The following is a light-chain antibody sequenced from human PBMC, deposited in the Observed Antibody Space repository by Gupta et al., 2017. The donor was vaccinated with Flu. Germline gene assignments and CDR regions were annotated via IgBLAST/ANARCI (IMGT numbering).Light chain of an antibody. CDR3: QQSYITPRT. J-gene: IGKJ1*01. V-gene: IGKV1-39*01. Sequence: PSSLSASVGDRVTITCRASEGVGNYVNWYQLTPGKPPKLLIHAASNLQSGVPSRFSGSRSGTDFTLTISSLQPEDFAIYYCQQSYITPRTFGPGTKVEIK. CDR2: AAS. CDR1: EGVGNY.